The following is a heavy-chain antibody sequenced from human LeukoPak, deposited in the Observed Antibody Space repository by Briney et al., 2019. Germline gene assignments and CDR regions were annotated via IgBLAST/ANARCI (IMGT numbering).Heavy chain of an antibody. J-gene: IGHJ4*02. CDR2: ISAYNGNT. CDR1: GYTFTSYG. V-gene: IGHV1-18*01. CDR3: ARESWTIWLGTPKRYFEA. Sequence: ASVKVSCKASGYTFTSYGISWVRQAPGQGLEWMGWISAYNGNTNYAQKLQGRVTMTTDTSTSTAYMELRSLRSDDTAVYYCARESWTIWLGTPKRYFEAWGQGTLLTVS. D-gene: IGHD3-10*01.